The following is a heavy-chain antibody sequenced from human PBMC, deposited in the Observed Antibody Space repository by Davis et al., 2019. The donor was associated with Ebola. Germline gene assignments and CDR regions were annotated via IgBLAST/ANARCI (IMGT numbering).Heavy chain of an antibody. CDR2: IKHDGSEK. CDR3: ANHYGDL. J-gene: IGHJ1*01. CDR1: GFTFSSYW. V-gene: IGHV3-7*03. Sequence: GESLKISCAASGFTFSSYWMSWVRQAPGKGLEWVANIKHDGSEKYYVDSVKGRFTISRDDAKKSLYLQMNSLRAEDTAVYYCANHYGDLWGRGTLVAVSS. D-gene: IGHD4-17*01.